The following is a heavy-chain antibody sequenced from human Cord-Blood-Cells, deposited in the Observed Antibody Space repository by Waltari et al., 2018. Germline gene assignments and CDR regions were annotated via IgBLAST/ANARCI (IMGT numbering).Heavy chain of an antibody. V-gene: IGHV4-34*01. D-gene: IGHD6-13*01. CDR1: GGSFSGYY. Sequence: QVQLQQWGAGLLKPSETLSLTCAVYGGSFSGYYWSWIRQPPGKGLEWIGEIRHSGSTNYNPARKSRVTISVDTSKNQFSLKLSSGTAADTAVYYCARRKKTYSSSWYWCDPWGQGTLVTVSS. CDR2: IRHSGST. J-gene: IGHJ5*02. CDR3: ARRKKTYSSSWYWCDP.